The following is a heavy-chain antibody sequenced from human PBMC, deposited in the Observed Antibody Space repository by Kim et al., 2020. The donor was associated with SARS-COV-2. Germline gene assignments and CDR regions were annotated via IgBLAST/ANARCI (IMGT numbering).Heavy chain of an antibody. CDR3: ARGARHLGQSNGWFGPQYYYYYMDV. CDR2: INYSGDS. CDR1: VGSFNNHK. D-gene: IGHD3-10*01. J-gene: IGHJ6*03. V-gene: IGHV4-34*01. Sequence: SETLSLTCAVYVGSFNNHKWNWIRQPPGKGLEWIGEINYSGDSSYNSSLQGRITLSIDTSKNQFSLKLTSVTAADTAVYYCARGARHLGQSNGWFGPQYYYYYMDVWGKGTTVTVSS.